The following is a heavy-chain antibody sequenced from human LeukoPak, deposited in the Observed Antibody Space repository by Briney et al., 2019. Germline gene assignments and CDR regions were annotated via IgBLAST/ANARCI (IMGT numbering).Heavy chain of an antibody. V-gene: IGHV1-2*02. Sequence: GASVKVSCKASGYTFTGYYMHWVRQAPGQGLEWMGWINPNSGGTNYAQKFQGRVTMTRDTSISTAYMELSRLRPDDTAVYYCARVNYYDSSGYYVDAFDIWGQGTMVTVSS. D-gene: IGHD3-22*01. CDR1: GYTFTGYY. CDR3: ARVNYYDSSGYYVDAFDI. CDR2: INPNSGGT. J-gene: IGHJ3*02.